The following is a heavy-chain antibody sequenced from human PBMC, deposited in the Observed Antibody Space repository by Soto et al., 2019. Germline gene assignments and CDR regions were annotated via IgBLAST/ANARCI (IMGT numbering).Heavy chain of an antibody. CDR2: IYWNDDK. CDR1: GFSLSTSGVG. Sequence: GSGPTLVNPTQTLTLTCTFSGFSLSTSGVGVGWIRQPPGKALEWLALIYWNDDKRYSPSLKSRLTITKDTSKNQVVLTMTNMDPVDTATYYCAPYRVGALYFDYWGQGTLVTVSS. V-gene: IGHV2-5*01. CDR3: APYRVGALYFDY. J-gene: IGHJ4*02. D-gene: IGHD1-26*01.